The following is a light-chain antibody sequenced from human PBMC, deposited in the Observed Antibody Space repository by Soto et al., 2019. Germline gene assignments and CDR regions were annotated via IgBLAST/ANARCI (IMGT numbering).Light chain of an antibody. CDR2: KAS. Sequence: DIQMTQSPSTLSASVGERVTITCPASQSISSWLAWYQQKPGTAPKLLIYKASSLQSGVPSRFSGSGSGTEFTLTISSLQPDDFATYYCQQYVTAFRSFGQGTKVEFK. J-gene: IGKJ1*01. CDR1: QSISSW. V-gene: IGKV1-5*03. CDR3: QQYVTAFRS.